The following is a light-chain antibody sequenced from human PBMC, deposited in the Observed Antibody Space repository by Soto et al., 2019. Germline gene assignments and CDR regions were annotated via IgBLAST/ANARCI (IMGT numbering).Light chain of an antibody. CDR3: QKYDRAPRM. V-gene: IGKV1-27*01. CDR1: QGINNY. J-gene: IGKJ1*01. Sequence: DIQMTQSPSSLSASVGDSVTITCRASQGINNYLAWYQQKPGKVPVLLIYSASTLKSGVPSRFSGRGAGTDFTLTISSLQPEDFATYYCQKYDRAPRMFGQAIKVDI. CDR2: SAS.